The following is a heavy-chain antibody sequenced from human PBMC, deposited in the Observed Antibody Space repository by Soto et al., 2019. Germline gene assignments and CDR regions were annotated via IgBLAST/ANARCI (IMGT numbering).Heavy chain of an antibody. Sequence: QAGGSLRLSCAASGFTFSSYAMHWVRQAPGKGLEWVAVISYDGSNKYYADSVKGRFTISRDNSKNTLYLQMNSLRAEDTAVFYCARDRFWGSSFDYWGQGTLVTVSS. J-gene: IGHJ4*02. V-gene: IGHV3-30-3*01. CDR3: ARDRFWGSSFDY. CDR2: ISYDGSNK. CDR1: GFTFSSYA. D-gene: IGHD7-27*01.